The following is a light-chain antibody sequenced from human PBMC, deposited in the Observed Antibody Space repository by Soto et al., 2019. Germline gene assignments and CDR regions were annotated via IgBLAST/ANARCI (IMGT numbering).Light chain of an antibody. CDR2: GAS. V-gene: IGKV3-20*01. CDR1: QSVSSSF. CDR3: QQYGSSPPWT. J-gene: IGKJ1*01. Sequence: EIVLTQSPGTLSLSPGERATLSCRASQSVSSSFLAWYQQKPGQAPRLLIYGASIRATGIPDRFSGSGSGTDFTLTISRLEPEDFAEYYCQQYGSSPPWTFGQGTKVEIK.